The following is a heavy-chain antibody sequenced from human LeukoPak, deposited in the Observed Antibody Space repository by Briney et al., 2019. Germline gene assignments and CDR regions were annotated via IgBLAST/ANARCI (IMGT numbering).Heavy chain of an antibody. D-gene: IGHD6-6*01. CDR3: ARRLNYIAARPVWFDP. CDR1: GGSISSYY. V-gene: IGHV4-59*01. CDR2: IYYSGST. J-gene: IGHJ5*02. Sequence: SETLSLTCTVSGGSISSYYWSWIRQPPGKGLEWIGYIYYSGSTNYNPSLKSRVTISVDTSKNQFSLKLSSVTAADTAVYYCARRLNYIAARPVWFDPWGQGTLVTVSS.